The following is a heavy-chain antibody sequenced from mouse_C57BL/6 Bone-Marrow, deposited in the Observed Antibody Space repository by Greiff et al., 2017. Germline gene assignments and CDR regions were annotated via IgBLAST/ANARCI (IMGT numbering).Heavy chain of an antibody. Sequence: QVQLKQPGPGLVAPSQSLSITCTVSGFSLTSYAISWVRQPPGKGLEWLGVIWTGGGTNYNSALKSRLSISKYNSTSQVFLKMNILQTDDTARYYCARAPTVVPYYFDYWGQGTTLTVSS. J-gene: IGHJ2*01. CDR1: GFSLTSYA. D-gene: IGHD1-1*01. V-gene: IGHV2-9-1*01. CDR3: ARAPTVVPYYFDY. CDR2: IWTGGGT.